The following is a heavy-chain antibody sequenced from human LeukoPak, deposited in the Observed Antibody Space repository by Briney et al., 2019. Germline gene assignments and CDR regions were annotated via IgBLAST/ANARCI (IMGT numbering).Heavy chain of an antibody. Sequence: ASVKVSCKASGYTFTGYYMHWVRQAPGQGLEWMGWINPNSGGTNYAQKFQGRVTMTRDTSISTAYMELSRLRSDDTAVYYCARARRIAVAGSGDYGGQEPLVTVSS. CDR1: GYTFTGYY. D-gene: IGHD6-19*01. CDR3: ARARRIAVAGSGDY. CDR2: INPNSGGT. J-gene: IGHJ4*02. V-gene: IGHV1-2*02.